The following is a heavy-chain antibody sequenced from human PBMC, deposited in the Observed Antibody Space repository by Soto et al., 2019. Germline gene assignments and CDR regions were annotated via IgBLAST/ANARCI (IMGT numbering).Heavy chain of an antibody. J-gene: IGHJ3*02. CDR2: INPNSGGT. CDR3: ARPTYRYSSSWYGDPDAFDI. D-gene: IGHD6-13*01. CDR1: GYTFTGYY. V-gene: IGHV1-2*02. Sequence: GASVKVSCKASGYTFTGYYMHWVRQAPGQGLEWMGWINPNSGGTNYAQKFQGRVTMTRDTSISTAYMGLSRLRSDDTAVYYCARPTYRYSSSWYGDPDAFDIWGQGTMVTVSS.